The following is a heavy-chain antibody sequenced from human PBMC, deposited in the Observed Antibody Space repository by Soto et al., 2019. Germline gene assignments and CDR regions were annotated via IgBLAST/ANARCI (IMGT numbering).Heavy chain of an antibody. V-gene: IGHV3-23*01. CDR2: FYGGGSTST. CDR1: GFTLRTYT. D-gene: IGHD3-3*01. CDR3: TKDRHPDGIWSFDC. Sequence: GGSLRLSCAAAGFTLRTYTMSWVRQARGKGPEWVAGFYGGGSTSTFYADSVKGRFTISRDNSKNMLFLQMNSLRAEDTAVYYCTKDRHPDGIWSFDCWGQGTLVTVFS. J-gene: IGHJ4*02.